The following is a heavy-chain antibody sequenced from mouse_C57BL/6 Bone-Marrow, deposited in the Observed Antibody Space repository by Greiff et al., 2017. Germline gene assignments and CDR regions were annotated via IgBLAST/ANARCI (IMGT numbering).Heavy chain of an antibody. J-gene: IGHJ4*01. V-gene: IGHV1-82*01. CDR2: IYPGDGDT. CDR3: ARYGIYDGYYLDY. Sequence: QVQLQQSGPELVKPGASVKISCKASGYAFSSSWMNWVKQRPGKGLEWIGRIYPGDGDTNYNGKFKGKATLTADKSSSTAYMQLSSLTSEDSAVYFCARYGIYDGYYLDYWGQGTSVTVSS. D-gene: IGHD2-3*01. CDR1: GYAFSSSW.